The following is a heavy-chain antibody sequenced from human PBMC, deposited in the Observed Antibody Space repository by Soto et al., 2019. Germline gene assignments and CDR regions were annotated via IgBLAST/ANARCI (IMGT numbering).Heavy chain of an antibody. CDR3: ARMGDFWSGPGELDP. D-gene: IGHD3-3*01. Sequence: QLQLRESGPGLVKPSETLSLTCTVSGGSISSSNYYWAWIRQSPGKGLEWIGSVYYTGCTYYNPSLKSRVTISVDTSKNQFSLKLTSVTAADTAVYYCARMGDFWSGPGELDPWGQGTLVTVSS. J-gene: IGHJ5*02. CDR1: GGSISSSNYY. CDR2: VYYTGCT. V-gene: IGHV4-39*01.